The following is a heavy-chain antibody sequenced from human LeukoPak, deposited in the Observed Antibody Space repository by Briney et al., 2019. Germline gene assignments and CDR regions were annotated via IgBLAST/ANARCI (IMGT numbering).Heavy chain of an antibody. CDR2: INPNSGAT. CDR3: ARSIPLWKALRRDWFDP. D-gene: IGHD3-10*01. V-gene: IGHV1-2*02. Sequence: ASVKVSCKASGYTLTDYYLHWVRQVPGQGLKWMGWINPNSGATHYAQSFQARVTMTRDTSIASSYMELTGLESDDTAVYYCARSIPLWKALRRDWFDPWGQGTLVTVS. J-gene: IGHJ5*02. CDR1: GYTLTDYY.